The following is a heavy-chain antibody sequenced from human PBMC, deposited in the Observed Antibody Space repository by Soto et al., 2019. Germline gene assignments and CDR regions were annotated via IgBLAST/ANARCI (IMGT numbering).Heavy chain of an antibody. Sequence: GSLRLSCAASGFAFIDYYMSLIRHSALKWLEWVSYISSSGASIYYADSVKGRFTISRDNAENSLSLQMNSLRAEDTAVYYCVRGGWSSSGGIAASWGQGTLVTVSS. CDR3: VRGGWSSSGGIAAS. CDR2: ISSSGASI. D-gene: IGHD6-13*01. J-gene: IGHJ5*02. V-gene: IGHV3-11*01. CDR1: GFAFIDYY.